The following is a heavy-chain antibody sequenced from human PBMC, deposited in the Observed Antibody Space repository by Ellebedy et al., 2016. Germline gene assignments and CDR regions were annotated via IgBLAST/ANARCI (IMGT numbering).Heavy chain of an antibody. CDR1: GASINKYS. Sequence: SETLSLTCSVSGASINKYSWNWIRQPPGKGLEWIGCVYQTGSTNYHPSLKSRVTISVDTSKNQFSLRLGSVTAADTAVYYCARVGYDTSGYAMGYWGQGALVTVSS. J-gene: IGHJ4*02. D-gene: IGHD3-22*01. CDR2: VYQTGST. V-gene: IGHV4-59*01. CDR3: ARVGYDTSGYAMGY.